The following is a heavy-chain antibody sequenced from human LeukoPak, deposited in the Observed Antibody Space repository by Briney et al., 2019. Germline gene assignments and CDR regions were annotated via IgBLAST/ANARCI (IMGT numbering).Heavy chain of an antibody. CDR1: GYKFKNYG. D-gene: IGHD4-11*01. Sequence: GASVKVSCKTSGYKFKNYGISWVRQAPGQGLEWMGWVQADNGKTDYTQKFQDRVTMTADTSTNTAYMELRSLRSDDTAVYCARDRSNSDFWGQGTLVTVS. CDR3: ARDRSNSDF. CDR2: VQADNGKT. V-gene: IGHV1-18*01. J-gene: IGHJ4*02.